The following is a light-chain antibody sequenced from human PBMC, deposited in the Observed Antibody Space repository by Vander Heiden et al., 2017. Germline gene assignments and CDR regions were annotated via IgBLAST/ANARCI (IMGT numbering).Light chain of an antibody. V-gene: IGLV1-51*01. CDR2: DND. Sequence: QSVLTQPPSVSAASEQRVTISCSGSTSNIEGNSVSWYQQVPGTVPKLLIYDNDKRPSGIPDRFSGSKSATSATLVITGLQTGDEANYYCGTWDSSLSVVVFGGETRLTVL. J-gene: IGLJ2*01. CDR3: GTWDSSLSVVV. CDR1: TSNIEGNS.